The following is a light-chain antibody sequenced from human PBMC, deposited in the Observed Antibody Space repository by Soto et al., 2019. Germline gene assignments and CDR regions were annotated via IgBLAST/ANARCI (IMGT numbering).Light chain of an antibody. Sequence: EVVMTQSPATLSASPGERATLSCRASQSVGSNLAWYQQKPGQAPRLLIYGASTRASGTPTRFSGSGSGTQFTLTISRLEPEDFAVYYCQQYGSSPITFGQGTRLEI. V-gene: IGKV3-15*01. CDR3: QQYGSSPIT. J-gene: IGKJ5*01. CDR1: QSVGSN. CDR2: GAS.